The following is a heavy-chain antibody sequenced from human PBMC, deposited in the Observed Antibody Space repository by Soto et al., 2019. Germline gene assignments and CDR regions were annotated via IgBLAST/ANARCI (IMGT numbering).Heavy chain of an antibody. Sequence: EVQLVESGGGLVKPGGSLRLSCAASGFTFTSYAMNWVRQAPGKGLEWVSAISSSSDYIYYADSVKGRFTISRDNAKPSLYLQMNSLRAEDTAMYYCARDLGYSSGAPAYFAFWGRGTLVTVSS. CDR3: ARDLGYSSGAPAYFAF. CDR2: ISSSSDYI. D-gene: IGHD6-19*01. J-gene: IGHJ2*01. CDR1: GFTFTSYA. V-gene: IGHV3-21*01.